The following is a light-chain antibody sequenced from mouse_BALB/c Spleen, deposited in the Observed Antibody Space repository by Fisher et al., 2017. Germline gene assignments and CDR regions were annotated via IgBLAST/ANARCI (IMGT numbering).Light chain of an antibody. CDR1: SSVSY. V-gene: IGKV4-57*01. J-gene: IGKJ4*01. CDR2: STS. Sequence: IVITQSTAIMSASPGEKVTMTCSASSSVSYMHWFQQKPGTSPKLWIYSTSNLASGVPARFSGSGSGTSYSLTISRMEAEDAATYYCQQRSSYPPTFGSGTKLEIK. CDR3: QQRSSYPPT.